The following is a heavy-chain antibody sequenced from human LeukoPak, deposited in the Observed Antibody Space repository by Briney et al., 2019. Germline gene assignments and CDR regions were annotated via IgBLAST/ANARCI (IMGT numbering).Heavy chain of an antibody. Sequence: GGSLRLSCAASGFSFSSYAMNWVRQAPQKGLEWISYFGSSSSTIYYADSVKGRFTISRDNAGNSLYLQMNSLRTEDTAIYYCARYDTWDARFEHNYYYYYMDVWGKGTTVTVPS. V-gene: IGHV3-48*04. CDR1: GFSFSSYA. CDR3: ARYDTWDARFEHNYYYYYMDV. D-gene: IGHD3-22*01. J-gene: IGHJ6*03. CDR2: FGSSSSTI.